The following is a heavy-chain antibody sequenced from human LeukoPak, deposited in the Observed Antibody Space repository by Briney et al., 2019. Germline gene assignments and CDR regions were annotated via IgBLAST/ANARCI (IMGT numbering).Heavy chain of an antibody. CDR1: GYSFTSYW. CDR2: IYPGDSDT. J-gene: IGHJ4*02. CDR3: ARLYYGSGSYYRLPDY. V-gene: IGHV5-51*01. D-gene: IGHD3-10*01. Sequence: GESLKISCKGSGYSFTSYWIGWVRPMPGKGLGWMGIIYPGDSDTRYSPSFQGQVTISADKSISTAYLQWSSLKASDTAMYYCARLYYGSGSYYRLPDYWGQGTLVTVSS.